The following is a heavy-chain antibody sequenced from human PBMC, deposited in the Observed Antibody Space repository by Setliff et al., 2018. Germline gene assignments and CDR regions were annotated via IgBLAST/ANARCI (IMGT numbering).Heavy chain of an antibody. CDR2: IGSSGTYT. V-gene: IGHV3-11*05. CDR1: GFTFSSYA. CDR3: AREHERGGAFDL. D-gene: IGHD3-16*01. Sequence: PGGSLRLSCAASGFTFSSYAMSWVRQAPGKGLEWISFIGSSGTYTRYADSVKGRFTISRDSIKKSLFLQMNSLRAEDTAVYYCAREHERGGAFDLWGQGTMVTVSS. J-gene: IGHJ3*01.